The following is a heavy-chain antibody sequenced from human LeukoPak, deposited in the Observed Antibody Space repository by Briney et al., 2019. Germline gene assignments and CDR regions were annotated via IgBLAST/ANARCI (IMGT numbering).Heavy chain of an antibody. CDR3: AKGVRYLDWWILDY. CDR1: GFTFSNYA. V-gene: IGHV3-23*01. J-gene: IGHJ4*02. CDR2: ISGSDYA. D-gene: IGHD3-9*01. Sequence: PGGSLRLSCAASGFTFSNYAMGWVRQAPGKGLEWVSGISGSDYAYYTDSVKGRFTISRDNSKNTLYLQMSTLRAEDTAVYYCAKGVRYLDWWILDYWGQGTLVPVSS.